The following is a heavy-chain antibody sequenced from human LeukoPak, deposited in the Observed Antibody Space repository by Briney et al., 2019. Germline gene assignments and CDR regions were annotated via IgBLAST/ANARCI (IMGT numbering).Heavy chain of an antibody. J-gene: IGHJ5*02. CDR3: ARSSFRPYYDFWSGSFLGFDP. Sequence: SVKVSRKASGGTFSSYAISWVRQAPGQGLEWMGGIIPIFGTANYAQKFQGRVTITTDESTSTAYMELSSLRSEDTAVYYCARSSFRPYYDFWSGSFLGFDPWGQGTLVTVSS. V-gene: IGHV1-69*05. CDR1: GGTFSSYA. CDR2: IIPIFGTA. D-gene: IGHD3-3*01.